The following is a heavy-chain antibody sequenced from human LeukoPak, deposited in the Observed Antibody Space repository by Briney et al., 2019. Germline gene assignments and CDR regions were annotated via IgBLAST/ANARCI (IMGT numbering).Heavy chain of an antibody. Sequence: GGSLRLSCAASGFTFSSHGMNWVRQAPGKGLEWVSGISPSGGITYYTDSVKGRFTISRDNSKNTQSLQMNSLRAEDTAVYYCARGRGGSKAFDIWGQGTMVTVSS. J-gene: IGHJ3*02. CDR3: ARGRGGSKAFDI. D-gene: IGHD3-10*01. CDR1: GFTFSSHG. CDR2: ISPSGGIT. V-gene: IGHV3-23*01.